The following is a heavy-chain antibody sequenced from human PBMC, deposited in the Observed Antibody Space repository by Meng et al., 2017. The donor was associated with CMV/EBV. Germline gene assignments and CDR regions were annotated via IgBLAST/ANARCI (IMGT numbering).Heavy chain of an antibody. Sequence: LYCAASGFTFRTYWMHWVRQPPGKGLVWVSRINGDGSSTSYADSVKGRFTISRDNAKNTLYLQMNSLRAEDTAVYYCARRGYYNVDYWGQGTLVTVSS. CDR3: ARRGYYNVDY. V-gene: IGHV3-74*01. D-gene: IGHD3-9*01. CDR1: GFTFRTYW. CDR2: INGDGSST. J-gene: IGHJ4*02.